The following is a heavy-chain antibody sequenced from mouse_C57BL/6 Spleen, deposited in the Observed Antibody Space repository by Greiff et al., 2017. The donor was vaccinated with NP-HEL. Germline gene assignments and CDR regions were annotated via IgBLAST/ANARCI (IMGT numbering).Heavy chain of an antibody. J-gene: IGHJ2*01. D-gene: IGHD1-1*01. V-gene: IGHV1-15*01. CDR1: GYTFTDYE. CDR3: TRSGYYYGSPFDY. CDR2: IDPETGGT. Sequence: QVQLKQSGAELVRPGASVTLSCKASGYTFTDYEMHWVKQTPVHGLEWIGAIDPETGGTAYNQKFTGKAILTADKSSSTAYMELRSLTSEDSAVYYCTRSGYYYGSPFDYWGQGTTLTVSS.